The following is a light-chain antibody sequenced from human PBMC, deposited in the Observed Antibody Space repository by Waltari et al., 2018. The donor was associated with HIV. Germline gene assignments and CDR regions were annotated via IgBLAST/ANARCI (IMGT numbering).Light chain of an antibody. J-gene: IGLJ1*01. CDR3: YSYAGSYTSV. V-gene: IGLV2-11*01. CDR2: DVN. CDR1: SSDVGGYNY. Sequence: QSALTQPRSVSGSPGQPVTISCTGTSSDVGGYNYVSWYQQHPGKAPKLTIYDVNKRPSGVPDRFAGSKSGNTASLTISGLQTEDEADYYCYSYAGSYTSVFGTGTTVTVL.